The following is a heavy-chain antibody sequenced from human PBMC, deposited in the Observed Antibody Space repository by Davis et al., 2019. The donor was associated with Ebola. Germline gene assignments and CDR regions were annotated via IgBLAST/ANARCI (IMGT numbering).Heavy chain of an antibody. CDR1: GYTFTSYY. V-gene: IGHV1-46*01. Sequence: AASVKVSCKASGYTFTSYYMHWVRQAPGQGLEWMGIINPSGGSTSYAQKFQGRVTMTRDTSTSTVYMELSSLRSEDTAVYYCARDIEAVVVAATPIGYWGQGTLVTVSS. CDR2: INPSGGST. CDR3: ARDIEAVVVAATPIGY. D-gene: IGHD2-15*01. J-gene: IGHJ4*02.